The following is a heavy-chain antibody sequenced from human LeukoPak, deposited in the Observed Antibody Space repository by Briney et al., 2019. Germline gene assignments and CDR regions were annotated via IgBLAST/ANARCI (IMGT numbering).Heavy chain of an antibody. CDR3: ARVSSYYDILTGLGSDAFDI. CDR2: IYYSGST. J-gene: IGHJ3*02. D-gene: IGHD3-9*01. V-gene: IGHV4-30-2*05. CDR1: GFTFDDYA. Sequence: KPGRSLRLSCAASGFTFDDYAMHWVRQAPGKGLEWIGYIYYSGSTYYNPSLKSRVTISVDTSKNQFSLRLSSVTAADTAVYYCARVSSYYDILTGLGSDAFDIWGQGTMVTVSS.